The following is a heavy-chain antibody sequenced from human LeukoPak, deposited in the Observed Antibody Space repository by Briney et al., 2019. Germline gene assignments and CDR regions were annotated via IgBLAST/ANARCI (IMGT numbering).Heavy chain of an antibody. V-gene: IGHV4-59*01. J-gene: IGHJ4*02. CDR1: GGSISSYY. D-gene: IGHD3-22*01. Sequence: PSETLSLTCTVSGGSISSYYWSWIRQPPGKGLEWIGYIYYSGSTNCNPSLKSRVTISVDTSKNQFSLKLSSVTAADTAVYYCARGENYYDSSGYYYPFDYWGQGTLVTVSS. CDR2: IYYSGST. CDR3: ARGENYYDSSGYYYPFDY.